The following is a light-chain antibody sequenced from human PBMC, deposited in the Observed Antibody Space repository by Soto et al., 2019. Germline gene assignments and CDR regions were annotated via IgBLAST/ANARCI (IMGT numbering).Light chain of an antibody. V-gene: IGLV2-14*01. Sequence: QSVLTQPASVSGSPGQSITISCTGTSSDVGSYNYVSWYQQHPGKAPKLMIYEVSDRPSGISSRFSGSKSGNTASLTISGLQTEDEADYYCSSYTSSSTLFGTGTKVHRP. CDR3: SSYTSSSTL. CDR1: SSDVGSYNY. CDR2: EVS. J-gene: IGLJ1*01.